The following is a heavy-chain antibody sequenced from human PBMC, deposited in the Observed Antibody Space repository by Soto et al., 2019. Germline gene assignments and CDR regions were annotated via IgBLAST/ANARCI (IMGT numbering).Heavy chain of an antibody. V-gene: IGHV3-53*04. CDR1: GFTVSSNY. CDR2: IYSGGST. D-gene: IGHD2-15*01. CDR3: ARVTVDAPLSFDYYYMDV. Sequence: EVQLVESGGGLVQPGGSLRLSCAASGFTVSSNYMSWVRQAPGKGLEWVSVIYSGGSTYYADSVKGRFTISRHNSKNKLYLQMNSLSAADTAVYYCARVTVDAPLSFDYYYMDVWGKGTTVTVSS. J-gene: IGHJ6*03.